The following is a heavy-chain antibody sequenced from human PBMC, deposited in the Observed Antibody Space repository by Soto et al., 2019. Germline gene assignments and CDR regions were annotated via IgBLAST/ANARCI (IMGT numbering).Heavy chain of an antibody. J-gene: IGHJ4*02. V-gene: IGHV3-53*01. CDR3: ARGFSAGKGSPPDF. CDR2: IYSSGIT. D-gene: IGHD6-13*01. CDR1: GFTVSDNY. Sequence: VGSLSISCAASGFTVSDNYMSWVLHVPGKGLEWVSIIYSSGITYYADSVKGRFTISRDNSKNTLYLQMSSLRAEDTAVYYCARGFSAGKGSPPDFWGQGSLVTVSS.